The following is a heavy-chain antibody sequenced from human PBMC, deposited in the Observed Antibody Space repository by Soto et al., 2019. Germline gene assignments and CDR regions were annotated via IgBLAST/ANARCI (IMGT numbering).Heavy chain of an antibody. D-gene: IGHD1-1*01. CDR1: GYTFTDFY. CDR3: ATQTGTVPNFADH. J-gene: IGHJ4*02. CDR2: INPNTGGT. Sequence: QVQLVQSGAEVKKPGASVMVSCKTSGYTFTDFYINWVRQAPAQGLEWVGWINPNTGGTKPSQRFQGRVTLTRDTSITTAYMELTRLTSEDTAVYFCATQTGTVPNFADHWGQGTLVTVSS. V-gene: IGHV1-2*02.